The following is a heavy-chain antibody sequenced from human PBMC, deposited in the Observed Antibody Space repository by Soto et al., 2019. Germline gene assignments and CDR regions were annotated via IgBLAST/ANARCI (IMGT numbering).Heavy chain of an antibody. Sequence: GGSLRLSCAASGFTLSSYAMSWVRQAPGKGLEWVSAISGSGGSTYYADSVKGRFTISRDNSKNTLYLQMNSLRAEDTAVYYCAKTEYDYDSSGYYGWSPNWFDPWGQGTLVTVSS. V-gene: IGHV3-23*01. D-gene: IGHD3-22*01. J-gene: IGHJ5*02. CDR2: ISGSGGST. CDR1: GFTLSSYA. CDR3: AKTEYDYDSSGYYGWSPNWFDP.